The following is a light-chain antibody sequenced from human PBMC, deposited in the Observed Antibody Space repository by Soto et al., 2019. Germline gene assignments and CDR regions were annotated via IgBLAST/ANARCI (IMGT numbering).Light chain of an antibody. V-gene: IGKV1-5*01. CDR1: KTTGTW. CDR2: DAS. CDR3: QRYTTYSWT. Sequence: DFQLTQSPSTVSASVGDRVTITCRTSKTTGTWMAWYQQQPGKAPKLLIYDASRLETGIPSRFRGSGVGAEFALTITSLHPEDFATYYCQRYTTYSWTFGQGTKVEVK. J-gene: IGKJ1*01.